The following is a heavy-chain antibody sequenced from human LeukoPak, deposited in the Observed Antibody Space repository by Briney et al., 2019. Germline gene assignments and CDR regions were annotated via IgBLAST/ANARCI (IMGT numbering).Heavy chain of an antibody. CDR3: ARVMSGSGSKYFDY. CDR1: GFTFSSFP. Sequence: GGSLRLSCAASGFTFSSFPMHWVRQVPGKVLEYVSAISSTGETSYYANSVKDRFTISRDNSKNTLYLQMGSLRAEDMAVYYCARVMSGSGSKYFDYWGQGTLVTVSS. D-gene: IGHD3-10*01. V-gene: IGHV3-64*01. J-gene: IGHJ4*02. CDR2: ISSTGETS.